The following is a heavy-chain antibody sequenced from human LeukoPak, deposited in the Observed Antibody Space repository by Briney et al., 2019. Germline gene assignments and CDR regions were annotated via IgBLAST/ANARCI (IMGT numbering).Heavy chain of an antibody. D-gene: IGHD6-13*01. V-gene: IGHV3-33*01. Sequence: GGSLRLSCAASGFTFSSYGMHWVRQAPGKGLEWVAVIWYDGSNKYYADSVKGRFTISRDNSKNTLYLQMNSLRAEDTAVYYCARDGVGSNWYPAWYYYGMDVWGQGTTVTVSS. CDR1: GFTFSSYG. CDR2: IWYDGSNK. CDR3: ARDGVGSNWYPAWYYYGMDV. J-gene: IGHJ6*02.